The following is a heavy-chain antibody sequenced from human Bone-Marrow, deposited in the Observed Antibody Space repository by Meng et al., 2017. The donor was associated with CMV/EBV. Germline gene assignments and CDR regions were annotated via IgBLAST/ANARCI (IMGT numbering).Heavy chain of an antibody. Sequence: SCTVSGGSISSGDYYWSWIRQPPGKGLEWIGYIYYSGSTYYNPSLKSRVTISVDTSKNQFSLKLSSVTAADTAVYYCARGNYYDSSGYYYYYYYYGMDVWGQGTTVTVSS. V-gene: IGHV4-30-4*08. CDR3: ARGNYYDSSGYYYYYYYYGMDV. CDR1: GGSISSGDYY. J-gene: IGHJ6*01. D-gene: IGHD3-22*01. CDR2: IYYSGST.